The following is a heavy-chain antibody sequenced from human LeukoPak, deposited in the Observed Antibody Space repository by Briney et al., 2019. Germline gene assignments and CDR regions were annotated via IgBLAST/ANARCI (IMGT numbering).Heavy chain of an antibody. D-gene: IGHD6-13*01. CDR3: ARHLAAAGTEVFDY. J-gene: IGHJ4*02. CDR2: IYYSGST. CDR1: GGSISSYY. V-gene: IGHV4-59*01. Sequence: SETLSLTCTVSGGSISSYYWSWIRQPPGKGLEWIGYIYYSGSTNYNPSLKSRVTISVDTSKNQFSLKLSSVTAADTAVYYCARHLAAAGTEVFDYWGQGTLVTVSS.